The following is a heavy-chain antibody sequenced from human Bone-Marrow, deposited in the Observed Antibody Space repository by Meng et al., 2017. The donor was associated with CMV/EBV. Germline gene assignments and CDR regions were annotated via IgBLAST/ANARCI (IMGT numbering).Heavy chain of an antibody. Sequence: GGSLRLSCAASGFTFSSYWMSWVRQAPGKGLEWVANIKQDGSEKYYVDSVKGRFTISRDNAKNSLYLQMNSLRAEDTTVYYCARDLPPGSGWPYNWFDPWGQGTLVTVSS. CDR1: GFTFSSYW. CDR2: IKQDGSEK. CDR3: ARDLPPGSGWPYNWFDP. D-gene: IGHD6-25*01. J-gene: IGHJ5*02. V-gene: IGHV3-7*01.